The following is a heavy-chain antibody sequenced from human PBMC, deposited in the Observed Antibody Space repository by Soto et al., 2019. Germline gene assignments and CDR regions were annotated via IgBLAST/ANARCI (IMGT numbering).Heavy chain of an antibody. CDR2: TYYRSKWYN. CDR3: ARDSPGYGDYVLFDY. V-gene: IGHV6-1*01. D-gene: IGHD4-17*01. CDR1: GDSVSSNSAA. J-gene: IGHJ4*02. Sequence: LSLTCAISGDSVSSNSAAWNWIRQSPSRGLEWLGRTYYRSKWYNDYAVSVKSRITINPDTSRNQFSLQLNSVTPEDTAAYYCARDSPGYGDYVLFDYWGQGALVTVSS.